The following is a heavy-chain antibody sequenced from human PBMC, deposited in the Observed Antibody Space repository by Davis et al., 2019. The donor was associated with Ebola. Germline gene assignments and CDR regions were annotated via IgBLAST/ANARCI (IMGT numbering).Heavy chain of an antibody. CDR2: INAGNGNT. Sequence: ASVKVSCKASGYTFTSYGISWVRQAPGQGLEWMGWINAGNGNTKSSQKLQDRVRINRDTSANVAYMELSNLRFEDTAVYYCARGRTVAGTRGLSWLDPWGQGTLVTVSS. V-gene: IGHV1-18*01. CDR1: GYTFTSYG. J-gene: IGHJ5*02. D-gene: IGHD6-19*01. CDR3: ARGRTVAGTRGLSWLDP.